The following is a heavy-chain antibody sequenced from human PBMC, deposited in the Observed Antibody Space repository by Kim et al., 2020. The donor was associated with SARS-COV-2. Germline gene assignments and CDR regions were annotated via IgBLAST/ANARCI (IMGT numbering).Heavy chain of an antibody. J-gene: IGHJ4*02. Sequence: ADSVKGRFTISSDNAKNSLYLQMNSLRAEDTAFYYCAKGRAGYSSSWVDYWGQGALVTVSS. V-gene: IGHV3-9*01. CDR3: AKGRAGYSSSWVDY. D-gene: IGHD6-13*01.